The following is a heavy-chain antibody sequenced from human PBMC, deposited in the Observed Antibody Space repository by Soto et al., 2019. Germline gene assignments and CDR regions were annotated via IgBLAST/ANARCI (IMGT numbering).Heavy chain of an antibody. V-gene: IGHV3-74*01. CDR1: GVTFSYYW. Sequence: EVKLVESEGGLVQPGGSLRLSCAASGVTFSYYWMHWVRQAPGQGLVWVSRIHSDGSSTTYADSVKGRFTISRDNAKNTLYLQMNSLRAEDTAGYYCARGDRGAFDLWGQGTMVTVSS. J-gene: IGHJ3*01. CDR2: IHSDGSST. CDR3: ARGDRGAFDL. D-gene: IGHD2-21*02.